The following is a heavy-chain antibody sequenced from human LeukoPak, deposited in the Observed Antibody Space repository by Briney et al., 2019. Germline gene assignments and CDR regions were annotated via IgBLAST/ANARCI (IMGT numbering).Heavy chain of an antibody. CDR3: AKDIYAKGAVGAFDY. V-gene: IGHV3-43*01. J-gene: IGHJ4*02. CDR1: GFTFDDYT. CDR2: ISWDGDST. D-gene: IGHD1-26*01. Sequence: SGGSLRLSCAASGFTFDDYTMHWVRQAPGKGLEWVSLISWDGDSTYYADSVKGRFTISRDNSKNSLYLQMNSLTTEDSALYYCAKDIYAKGAVGAFDYWGQGTLVTASS.